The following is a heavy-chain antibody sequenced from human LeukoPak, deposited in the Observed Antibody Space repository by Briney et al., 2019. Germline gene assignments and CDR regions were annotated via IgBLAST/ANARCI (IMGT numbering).Heavy chain of an antibody. D-gene: IGHD4-23*01. V-gene: IGHV3-23*01. CDR1: GFTFSSYA. CDR3: AKIQASFYGGKARNYFDY. J-gene: IGHJ4*02. CDR2: ISGSGGST. Sequence: GGSLRLSCAASGFTFSSYAMSWVRQAPGKGLEWVSAISGSGGSTYYADSVKGRFTISRDNSKNTLYLQMNNLRAEDTAVYYCAKIQASFYGGKARNYFDYWGQGTLVTVSS.